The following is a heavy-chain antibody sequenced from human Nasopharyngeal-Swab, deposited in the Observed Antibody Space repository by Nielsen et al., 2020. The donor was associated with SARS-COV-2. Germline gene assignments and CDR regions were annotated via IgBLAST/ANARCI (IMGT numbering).Heavy chain of an antibody. CDR3: ARSIVYYSPRSHYKDAFDI. CDR2: INPNSGGT. Sequence: WVRQAPGQGLEWMGWINPNSGGTNYAQNFQGWVTMTRDTSISTAYMELSRLRSDDTAVYYCARSIVYYSPRSHYKDAFDIWGQGTMVTVSS. V-gene: IGHV1-2*04. D-gene: IGHD3-10*01. J-gene: IGHJ3*02.